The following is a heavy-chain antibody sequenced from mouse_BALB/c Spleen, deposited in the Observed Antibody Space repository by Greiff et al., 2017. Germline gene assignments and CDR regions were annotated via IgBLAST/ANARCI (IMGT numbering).Heavy chain of an antibody. CDR3: ARDRDYGSSRGMDY. CDR2: ISDGGSYT. Sequence: DVKLVESGGGLVKPGGSLKLSCAASGFTFSDYYMYWVRQTPEKRLEWVATISDGGSYTYYPDSVKGRFTISRDNAKNNLYLQMSSLKSEDTAMYYCARDRDYGSSRGMDYWGQGTSVTVSS. CDR1: GFTFSDYY. V-gene: IGHV5-4*02. D-gene: IGHD1-1*01. J-gene: IGHJ4*01.